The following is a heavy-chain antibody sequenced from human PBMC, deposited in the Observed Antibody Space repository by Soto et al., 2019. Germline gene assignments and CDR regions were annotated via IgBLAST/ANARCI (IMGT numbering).Heavy chain of an antibody. J-gene: IGHJ4*02. CDR1: GGTFSSYA. V-gene: IGHV1-69*13. Sequence: SVKVSCKASGGTFSSYAISWVRQAPGQGLEWMGGIIPIFGTANYAQKFQGRVTITADESTSTAYMELSSLRSEDTAVYYCASAHGYYDFWSGYYPTDYWGQGTLVTVSS. CDR3: ASAHGYYDFWSGYYPTDY. CDR2: IIPIFGTA. D-gene: IGHD3-3*01.